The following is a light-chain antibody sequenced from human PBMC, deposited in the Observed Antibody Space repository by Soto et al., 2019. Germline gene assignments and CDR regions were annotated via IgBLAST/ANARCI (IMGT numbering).Light chain of an antibody. CDR3: QQFGSSPRT. CDR1: QSVSSSY. Sequence: EIVLTQSPGTLSLSPGERATLSCRASQSVSSSYLAWYQQKPGQAPRLLIYGASSRATGIPDRFSGSGSGTDFILTISRLEPEDSAVYYCQQFGSSPRTFGQGTKVEIK. J-gene: IGKJ1*01. CDR2: GAS. V-gene: IGKV3-20*01.